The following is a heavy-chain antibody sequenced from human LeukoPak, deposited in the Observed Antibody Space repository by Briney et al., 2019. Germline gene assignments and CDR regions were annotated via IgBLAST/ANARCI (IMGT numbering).Heavy chain of an antibody. Sequence: GGSLRLSCVGSGFTVSSKYMSWVRQAPGKGLEWVSVIYSDGNTYNADSVKGRFTISRDNSKNTLYLQMNSLRAEDTAVYYCARGVVITTPDYWGQGTLVTVSS. D-gene: IGHD3-22*01. CDR3: ARGVVITTPDY. V-gene: IGHV3-66*01. J-gene: IGHJ4*02. CDR1: GFTVSSKY. CDR2: IYSDGNT.